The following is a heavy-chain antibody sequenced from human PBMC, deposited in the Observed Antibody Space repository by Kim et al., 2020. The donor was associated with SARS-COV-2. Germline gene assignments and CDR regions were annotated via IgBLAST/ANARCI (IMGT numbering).Heavy chain of an antibody. CDR2: IYYSGST. J-gene: IGHJ3*01. CDR1: GGSISSYY. CDR3: ARDRDSSSLDAFDL. D-gene: IGHD6-13*01. V-gene: IGHV4-59*01. Sequence: SETLSLTCTVSGGSISSYYWSWIRQPPGKGLEWIGYIYYSGSTNYNPSLKSRVTISVDTSKNQFSLKLSSVTAADTAVYYCARDRDSSSLDAFDLWGQGTMVTVSS.